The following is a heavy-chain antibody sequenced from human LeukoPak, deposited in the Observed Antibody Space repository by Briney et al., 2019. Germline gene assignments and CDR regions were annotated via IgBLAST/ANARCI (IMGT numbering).Heavy chain of an antibody. CDR1: GFTVSSNY. V-gene: IGHV3-66*01. D-gene: IGHD1-7*01. CDR3: AREAGAMGGTFFDY. J-gene: IGHJ4*02. CDR2: IYSGGST. Sequence: GGSLRLSCAASGFTVSSNYMSWVRQAPGKGLEWVSVIYSGGSTYYADSVRGRFTISRDNSKNTLYLQMNSLRAEDTAVYYCAREAGAMGGTFFDYWGQGTLVTVSS.